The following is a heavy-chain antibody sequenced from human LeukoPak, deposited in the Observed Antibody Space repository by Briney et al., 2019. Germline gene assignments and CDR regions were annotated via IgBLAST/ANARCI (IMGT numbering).Heavy chain of an antibody. CDR1: GVSFSGNY. CDR3: ARRIAARAFDY. J-gene: IGHJ4*02. Sequence: SETLSLTCAVSGVSFSGNYWSWIRQPPGKGLEWIGETHSSGATNYNPSLKSRVTISVDTSKNQFSLKLSSVTAADTAVYYCARRIAARAFDYWGQGTLVTVSS. D-gene: IGHD6-6*01. V-gene: IGHV4-34*01. CDR2: THSSGAT.